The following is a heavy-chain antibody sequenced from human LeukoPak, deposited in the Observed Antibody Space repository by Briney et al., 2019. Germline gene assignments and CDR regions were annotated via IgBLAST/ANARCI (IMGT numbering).Heavy chain of an antibody. Sequence: PGGSLRLSCAASGFTFSSFALSWVRQAPGEGLEWVSSLSGSSTGTYYADSVKGRFTISRDNSKNTLYLQMNGLRAEDTAVYYCAKARNRVTTIVVVTHPFDSWGQGTLVTVSS. CDR3: AKARNRVTTIVVVTHPFDS. CDR1: GFTFSSFA. D-gene: IGHD3-22*01. J-gene: IGHJ4*02. CDR2: LSGSSTGT. V-gene: IGHV3-23*01.